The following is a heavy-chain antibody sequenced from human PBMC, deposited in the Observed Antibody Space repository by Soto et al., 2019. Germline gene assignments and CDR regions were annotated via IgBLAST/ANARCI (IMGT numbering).Heavy chain of an antibody. CDR3: ARNRVDTAMVTDY. V-gene: IGHV3-30-3*01. Sequence: QVQLVESGGGVVQPGRSLRLSCAASGFTFSSYAMHWVRQAPGKGLEWVAVISYDGSNKYYADSVKGRFTISRDNSKNTLYLQMNSLGAEDTAVYYCARNRVDTAMVTDYWGQGTLVTVSS. D-gene: IGHD5-18*01. J-gene: IGHJ4*02. CDR1: GFTFSSYA. CDR2: ISYDGSNK.